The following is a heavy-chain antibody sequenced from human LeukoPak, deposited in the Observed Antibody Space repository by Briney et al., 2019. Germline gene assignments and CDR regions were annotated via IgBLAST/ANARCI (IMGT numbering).Heavy chain of an antibody. J-gene: IGHJ4*02. CDR2: ISGSGGST. Sequence: PGGSLRLSCAAPGFTFSSYAMSWVRQAPGKGLEWVSAISGSGGSTYYADSVKGRFTISRDNSKNTLYLQMNSLRAEDTAVYYCAKDKGSSGYYYTIDYWGQGTLVTVSS. CDR1: GFTFSSYA. CDR3: AKDKGSSGYYYTIDY. V-gene: IGHV3-23*01. D-gene: IGHD3-22*01.